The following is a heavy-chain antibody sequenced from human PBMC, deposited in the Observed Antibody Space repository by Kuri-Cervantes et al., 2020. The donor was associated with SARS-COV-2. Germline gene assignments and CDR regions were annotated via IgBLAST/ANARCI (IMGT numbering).Heavy chain of an antibody. CDR3: ARGRAATNWFDP. CDR2: ISSSSSYI. D-gene: IGHD6-13*01. J-gene: IGHJ5*02. CDR1: GFTFSSYA. V-gene: IGHV3-21*01. Sequence: GGSLRLSCAASGFTFSSYAMSWVRQAPGKGLEWVSSISSSSSYIYYADSVKGRFTISRDNAKNSLYLQMNSLRAEDTAVYYCARGRAATNWFDPWGQGTLVTVSS.